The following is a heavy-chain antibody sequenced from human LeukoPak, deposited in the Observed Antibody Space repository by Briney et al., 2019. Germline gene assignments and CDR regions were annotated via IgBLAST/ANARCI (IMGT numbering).Heavy chain of an antibody. J-gene: IGHJ4*02. Sequence: GGSLRLSCATSGITFSNFPMSWIRQAPGKGLEWVSAISANGGNTYYADSVKGRFTISRDNSKNTLYLQMNSLRAEDTAVYYCAKGLSVGATRAYYFDYWGQGTLVTVSS. CDR2: ISANGGNT. CDR1: GITFSNFP. CDR3: AKGLSVGATRAYYFDY. V-gene: IGHV3-23*01. D-gene: IGHD1-26*01.